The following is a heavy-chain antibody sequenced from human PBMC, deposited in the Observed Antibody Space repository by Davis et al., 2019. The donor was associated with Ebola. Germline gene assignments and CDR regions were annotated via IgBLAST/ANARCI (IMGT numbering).Heavy chain of an antibody. D-gene: IGHD2-2*01. J-gene: IGHJ6*03. V-gene: IGHV4-61*01. Sequence: PSETLSLTCTVSGGSVSSGSYYWSWIRQPPGKGLEWIGYIYYSGSTNYNPSLKSRVTISVDTSKNQFSLKLSSVTAADTAVYYCARDHAGYYYYYMDVWGKGTTVTVSS. CDR3: ARDHAGYYYYYMDV. CDR1: GGSVSSGSYY. CDR2: IYYSGST.